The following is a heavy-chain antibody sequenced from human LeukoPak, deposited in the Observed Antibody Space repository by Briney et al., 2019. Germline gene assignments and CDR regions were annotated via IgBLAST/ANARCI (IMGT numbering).Heavy chain of an antibody. J-gene: IGHJ4*02. CDR3: AKRGVVIRVILVGFHKEANYFDS. Sequence: PGGSLRLSCAASGFTFSSYAMHWVRQAPGKGLEYVSAISSNGGSTYYANSVKGRFTISRDNPKNTLYLQMNSLRVEDTAVYFCAKRGVVIRVILVGFHKEANYFDSWGQGALVTVSS. CDR1: GFTFSSYA. D-gene: IGHD3-22*01. CDR2: ISSNGGST. V-gene: IGHV3-64*01.